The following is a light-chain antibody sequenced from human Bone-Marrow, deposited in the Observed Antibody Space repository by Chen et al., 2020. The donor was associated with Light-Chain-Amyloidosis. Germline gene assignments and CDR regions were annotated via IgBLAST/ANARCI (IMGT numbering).Light chain of an antibody. Sequence: SYELTQPPSVSASPGQTARITCSGDDLPTKYAYWYQQKPGQAPVLVIHRDTERPSGISERFARSRTGTTSTLTISGVQPEDEADYHCQSADSNGTYEVIFGGWTKLPFL. CDR2: RDT. J-gene: IGLJ2*01. V-gene: IGLV3-25*03. CDR3: QSADSNGTYEVI. CDR1: DLPTKY.